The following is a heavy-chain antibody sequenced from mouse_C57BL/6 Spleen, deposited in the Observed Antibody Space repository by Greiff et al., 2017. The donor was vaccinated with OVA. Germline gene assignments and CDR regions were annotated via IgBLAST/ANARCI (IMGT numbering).Heavy chain of an antibody. CDR2: IDPSDSYT. J-gene: IGHJ3*01. V-gene: IGHV1-50*01. CDR1: GYTFTSYW. CDR3: ARWGNYGGFDY. Sequence: QVQLQQPGAELVKPGASVQLSCKASGYTFTSYWMQWVKQRPGQGLEWIGEIDPSDSYTNYNQKFKGKATLTVDTSSSTAYMQLSSLTSEDSAVYYSARWGNYGGFDYWGQGTLVTVSA. D-gene: IGHD2-1*01.